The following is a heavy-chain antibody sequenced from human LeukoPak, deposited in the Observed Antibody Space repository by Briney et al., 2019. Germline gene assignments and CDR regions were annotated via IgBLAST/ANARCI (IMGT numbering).Heavy chain of an antibody. D-gene: IGHD4-11*01. CDR1: EFPFSDFW. Sequence: PGGSLRLSCAASEFPFSDFWMSWVRQAPGKGLEWVATMNQDGSQRYHLDSVEGRFTISRDNAESSLYLQMNSLTAEDTAIYYCTRGGQQLPDYWGQGTLVTVSS. J-gene: IGHJ4*02. CDR3: TRGGQQLPDY. CDR2: MNQDGSQR. V-gene: IGHV3-7*01.